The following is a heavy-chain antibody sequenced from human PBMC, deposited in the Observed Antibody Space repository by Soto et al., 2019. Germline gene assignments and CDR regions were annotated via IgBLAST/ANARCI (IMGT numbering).Heavy chain of an antibody. Sequence: EVQLVESGGGLVQPGGSLRLSCVASGFTFSSYWMHWVRQAPGKGLVWVSSISNDGSSTSYADPVKGRFTISSDNAKNTLYLQMNSLRSEDPAVYYCARLPNKSPHNWGQGTLVIVSP. CDR1: GFTFSSYW. CDR3: ARLPNKSPHN. J-gene: IGHJ1*01. V-gene: IGHV3-74*01. CDR2: ISNDGSST.